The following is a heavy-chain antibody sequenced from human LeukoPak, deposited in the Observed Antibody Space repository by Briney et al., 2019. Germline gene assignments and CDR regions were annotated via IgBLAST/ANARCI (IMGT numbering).Heavy chain of an antibody. CDR3: ARGISSIADSDFDY. CDR1: GFTFSRYG. D-gene: IGHD6-6*01. J-gene: IGHJ4*02. CDR2: IWYDGSNK. V-gene: IGHV3-33*01. Sequence: GGSLRLSCAASGFTFSRYGMHWVRQAPGKGLEWVAVIWYDGSNKYYADSVKGRFTISRDNSKNTLYLQMNSLRAEDTAVYYCARGISSIADSDFDYWGQGTLVTVSS.